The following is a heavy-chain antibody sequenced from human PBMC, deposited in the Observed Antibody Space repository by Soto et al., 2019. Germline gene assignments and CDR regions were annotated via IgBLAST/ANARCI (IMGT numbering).Heavy chain of an antibody. CDR1: GGTFSSYA. V-gene: IGHV1-69*06. CDR2: IIPIFGTA. J-gene: IGHJ4*02. D-gene: IGHD1-26*01. CDR3: ERDHVGATPFDY. Sequence: QVQLVQSGAEVKKPGSSVKVSCKASGGTFSSYAISWVRQAPGQGLEWMGGIIPIFGTANYAQKFQGRVTITADKSTITAYMELSSLRSEDTAVYYCERDHVGATPFDYWGQGTLVTVSS.